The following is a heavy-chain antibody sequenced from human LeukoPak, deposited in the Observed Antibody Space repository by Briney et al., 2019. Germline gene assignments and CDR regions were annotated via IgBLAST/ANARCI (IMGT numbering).Heavy chain of an antibody. D-gene: IGHD1-14*01. V-gene: IGHV4-39*07. CDR1: SGSISSSSYY. J-gene: IGHJ4*02. CDR3: GGEEPTSGFDY. CDR2: IYASGST. Sequence: SETLSLTCTVSSGSISSSSYYWGWIRQPPGKGLEWIGRIYASGSTNYNPSLKTRVTMSVDTSKNQFSLNLRSVTAADTAVYYCGGEEPTSGFDYWGLGTQVTVSS.